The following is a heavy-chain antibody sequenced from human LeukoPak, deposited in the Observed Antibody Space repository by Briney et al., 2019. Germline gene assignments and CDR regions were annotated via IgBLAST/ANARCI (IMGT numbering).Heavy chain of an antibody. D-gene: IGHD6-6*01. CDR1: GFTLSSYS. V-gene: IGHV3-30*03. CDR3: ARDRIAARPFFDYYYYGMDV. Sequence: GGSLRLSCAASGFTLSSYSMNWVRQAPGKGLEWVAVISYDGSNKYYADSVKGRFTISRDNSKNTLYLQMNSLRAEDTAVHYCARDRIAARPFFDYYYYGMDVWGQGTTVTVSS. CDR2: ISYDGSNK. J-gene: IGHJ6*02.